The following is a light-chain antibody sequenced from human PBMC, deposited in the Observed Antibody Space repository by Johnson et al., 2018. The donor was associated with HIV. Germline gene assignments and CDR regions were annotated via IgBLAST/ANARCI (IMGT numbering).Light chain of an antibody. CDR3: GTWDSSLSAGRV. Sequence: SVLTQPPSVSAAPGQKVTISCSGTTSNIGNNYVSWYQQLPGTAPKLLIYDNNKRPSGIPDRFSGSKSGPSATLGITGLQTGDEADYYCGTWDSSLSAGRVFGTGTKVTVL. CDR1: TSNIGNNY. V-gene: IGLV1-51*01. J-gene: IGLJ1*01. CDR2: DNN.